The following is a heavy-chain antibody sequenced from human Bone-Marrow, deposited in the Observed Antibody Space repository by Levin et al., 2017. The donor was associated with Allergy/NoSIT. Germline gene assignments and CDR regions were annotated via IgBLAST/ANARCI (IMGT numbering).Heavy chain of an antibody. Sequence: KGPEWVSIIYTSGNTNYADSVKGRFIISRDNSKNTLFLQMNRLRVDDTAVYYCARGGPGEYGTSGYQFDLWGQGTLVTVSS. D-gene: IGHD3-22*01. CDR2: IYTSGNT. J-gene: IGHJ4*02. CDR3: ARGGPGEYGTSGYQFDL. V-gene: IGHV3-53*01.